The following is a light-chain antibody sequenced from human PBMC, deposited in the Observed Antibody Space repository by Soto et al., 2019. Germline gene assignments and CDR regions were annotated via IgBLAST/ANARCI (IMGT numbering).Light chain of an antibody. V-gene: IGKV3-20*01. CDR3: QQYGSSPPRT. Sequence: EIVLTQSPGTLSLSPGERATLSCRASQSVSSSYLAWYQQKPGQAPRLLIYGASSRATGIPDRFSGSGSGTDFTLPISRLEPEDFAVYYCQQYGSSPPRTFGQGTKVDNK. CDR2: GAS. J-gene: IGKJ1*01. CDR1: QSVSSSY.